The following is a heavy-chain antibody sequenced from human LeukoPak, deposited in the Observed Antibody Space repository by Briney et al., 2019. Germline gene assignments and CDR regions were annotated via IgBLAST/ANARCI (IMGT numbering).Heavy chain of an antibody. J-gene: IGHJ4*02. CDR2: ISYGGSNK. D-gene: IGHD4-17*01. CDR1: GFTFSSYA. V-gene: IGHV3-30-3*01. CDR3: AREPGHGELDY. Sequence: GGSLRLSCAASGFTFSSYAMHWVRQAPGKGLEWVAVISYGGSNKYYADSVKGRFTISRDNSKNTLYLQMNSLRAEDTAVYYCAREPGHGELDYWGQGTLVTVAS.